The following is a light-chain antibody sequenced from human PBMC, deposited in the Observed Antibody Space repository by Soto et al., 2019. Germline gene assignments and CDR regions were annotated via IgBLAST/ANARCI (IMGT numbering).Light chain of an antibody. CDR1: HSVSSSY. CDR3: QQYGSSPQT. CDR2: GAS. Sequence: EIVMTQSPATLSVSPGERATLSCRASHSVSSSYLAWYQQKPGQAPRLLIYGASSRATGIPDRFSGSGSGTDFTLTISRLEPEDFAVYYCQQYGSSPQTFGQGT. J-gene: IGKJ1*01. V-gene: IGKV3-20*01.